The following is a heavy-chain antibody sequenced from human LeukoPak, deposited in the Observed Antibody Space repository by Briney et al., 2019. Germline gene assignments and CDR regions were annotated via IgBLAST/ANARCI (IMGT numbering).Heavy chain of an antibody. J-gene: IGHJ3*02. CDR1: GGTFSSYA. V-gene: IGHV1-69*01. Sequence: SVKVSCKASGGTFSSYAISWVRQAPGQGLEWMGGIVPIFGTANYAQKFQGRVTITADESTSTAYMELSSLRSEDTAVYYCARTDCSSTSCYEAGQGAFDIWGQGTMVTVSS. CDR3: ARTDCSSTSCYEAGQGAFDI. D-gene: IGHD2-2*01. CDR2: IVPIFGTA.